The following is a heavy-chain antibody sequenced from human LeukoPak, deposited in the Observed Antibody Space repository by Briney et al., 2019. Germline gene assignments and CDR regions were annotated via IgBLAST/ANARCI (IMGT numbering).Heavy chain of an antibody. Sequence: GGSLRLSCAASGLTFSSHSMNWVRQAPGMGLEWVSHIRSSSRTTYYADSVKGRFTISRDDAKNSLYLQMNSLRGEDTAVYYCASWAGTTAGFSGPFDFWGQGTLVTVSS. CDR1: GLTFSSHS. CDR2: IRSSSRTT. CDR3: ASWAGTTAGFSGPFDF. V-gene: IGHV3-48*01. J-gene: IGHJ4*02. D-gene: IGHD6-19*01.